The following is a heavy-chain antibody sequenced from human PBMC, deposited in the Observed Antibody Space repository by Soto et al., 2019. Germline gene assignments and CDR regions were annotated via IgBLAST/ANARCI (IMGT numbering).Heavy chain of an antibody. CDR1: GYTFTGYY. D-gene: IGHD3-22*01. CDR3: ARGRRHYYDSSGYYSADYYYYVMDV. Sequence: GASVKVSCKASGYTFTGYYMHWVRQAPGQGLEWMGWINPNSGGTNYAQKFQGWVTMTRDTSISTAYMELSRLRSDDTAVYYCARGRRHYYDSSGYYSADYYYYVMDVWGQGTTVTVSS. V-gene: IGHV1-2*04. J-gene: IGHJ6*02. CDR2: INPNSGGT.